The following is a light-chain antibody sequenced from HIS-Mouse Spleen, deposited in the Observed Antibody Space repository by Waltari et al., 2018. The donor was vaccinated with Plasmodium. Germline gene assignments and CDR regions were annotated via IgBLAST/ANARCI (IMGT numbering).Light chain of an antibody. Sequence: DIQMTQSTSSLSASVGDRVTITCRASQSISSYLNWYQQKPGKAPKLLIYAASSLQSGVPSSFSGSGSGTDFTLSISSLQPEDFATYYCQQSYSTWTFGQGTKVEIK. J-gene: IGKJ1*01. V-gene: IGKV1-39*01. CDR3: QQSYSTWT. CDR2: AAS. CDR1: QSISSY.